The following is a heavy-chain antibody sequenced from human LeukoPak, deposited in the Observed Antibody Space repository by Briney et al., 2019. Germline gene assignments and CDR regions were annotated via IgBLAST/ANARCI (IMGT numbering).Heavy chain of an antibody. Sequence: PSETLSLTCAVYGGSFSGYYWSWIRQPPGKGLEWIGEINHSGSTNYNPSLKSRVTISVDTSKNQFSLKLSSATAADTAVYYCARRYRPGGAWFDPWGQGTLVTVSS. CDR1: GGSFSGYY. V-gene: IGHV4-34*01. CDR2: INHSGST. J-gene: IGHJ5*02. CDR3: ARRYRPGGAWFDP. D-gene: IGHD1-26*01.